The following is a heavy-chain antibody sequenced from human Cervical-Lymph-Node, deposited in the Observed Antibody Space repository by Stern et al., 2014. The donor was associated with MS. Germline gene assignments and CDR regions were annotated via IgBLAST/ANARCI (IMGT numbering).Heavy chain of an antibody. CDR3: ARRDCSGGSCYMGVSH. CDR2: MNPNNGNT. CDR1: GYTFTSHD. V-gene: IGHV1-8*01. D-gene: IGHD2-15*01. Sequence: QVQLVQSGAEVKKPGASVKVSCKASGYTFTSHDLNWVRQATGQGLEWMGWMNPNNGNTGYAQKFQDRVTMTRDTSISTAYMELSSLTSEDTAVYYCARRDCSGGSCYMGVSHWGQGTLVTVYS. J-gene: IGHJ4*02.